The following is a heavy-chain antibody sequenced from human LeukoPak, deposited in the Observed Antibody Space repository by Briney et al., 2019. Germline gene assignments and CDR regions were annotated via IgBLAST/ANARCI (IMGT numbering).Heavy chain of an antibody. V-gene: IGHV1-2*07. D-gene: IGHD5-12*01. CDR1: GYTFTGHY. J-gene: IGHJ4*02. CDR3: ARAGYSGYDWTFDY. CDR2: IYPSSGDI. Sequence: ASVKVSCKASGYTFTGHYMHWVRQAPGQGLEWMGWIYPSSGDIDYSHIFEGRVTMTRDTSISTAYMELSRLRSDDTAVYYCARAGYSGYDWTFDYWGQGTLVTVSS.